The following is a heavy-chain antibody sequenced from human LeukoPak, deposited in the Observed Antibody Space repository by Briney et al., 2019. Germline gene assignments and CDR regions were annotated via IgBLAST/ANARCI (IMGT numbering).Heavy chain of an antibody. CDR2: ISSSSSYI. Sequence: GGSLRLSCAASGFTFSSYSMNWVRQAPGKGLEWVSSISSSSSYIYYADSVKSRFTISRDNAKNSLYLQMNSLRSDDTAVYYCAGEAYDYGDSLEVDWGQGTLVTVSS. CDR3: AGEAYDYGDSLEVD. D-gene: IGHD4-17*01. V-gene: IGHV3-21*04. J-gene: IGHJ4*02. CDR1: GFTFSSYS.